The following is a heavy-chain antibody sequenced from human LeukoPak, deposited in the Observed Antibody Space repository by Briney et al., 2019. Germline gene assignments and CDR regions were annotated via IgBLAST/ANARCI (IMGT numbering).Heavy chain of an antibody. CDR1: GYTFTSHT. Sequence: ASVKVSCKASGYTFTSHTVHWVRQAPGQRLEWMGWINAGNANTKYSQKFQGRVTITRDTFAYTAYMELRGLTSEDTAVYYCSTDSGRSYFYFDFWGQGTLVTVSS. CDR3: STDSGRSYFYFDF. CDR2: INAGNANT. D-gene: IGHD3-10*01. J-gene: IGHJ4*02. V-gene: IGHV1-3*01.